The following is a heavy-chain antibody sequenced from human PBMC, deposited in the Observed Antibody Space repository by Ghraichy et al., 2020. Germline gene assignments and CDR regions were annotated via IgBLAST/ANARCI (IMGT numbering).Heavy chain of an antibody. CDR3: AKVNYYDSSGYFYFYYGMDV. D-gene: IGHD3-22*01. V-gene: IGHV3-23*01. J-gene: IGHJ6*02. CDR2: ISGSGGST. Sequence: GESLRLSCAASGFTFGTYAMSWVRQAPGKGLEWVSAISGSGGSTFYADSVKGRFTISRDNSKNMLYVQMNSLRAEDTAVYYCAKVNYYDSSGYFYFYYGMDVWGQGTTVTVSS. CDR1: GFTFGTYA.